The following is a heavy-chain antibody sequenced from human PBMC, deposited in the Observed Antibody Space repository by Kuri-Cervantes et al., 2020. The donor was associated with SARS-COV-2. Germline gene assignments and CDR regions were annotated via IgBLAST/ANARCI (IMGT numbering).Heavy chain of an antibody. CDR2: IKSKTDGGTT. CDR3: ARGKQDFDY. V-gene: IGHV3-15*01. Sequence: GESLKISCAASGFTFSNAWMSWVRQAPGKGLEWVGRIKSKTDGGTTDYAAPVKGRFTISRDDSKNTLFLQMNSLRAEDTAVYYCARGKQDFDYWGQGTLVTVSS. CDR1: GFTFSNAW. J-gene: IGHJ4*02.